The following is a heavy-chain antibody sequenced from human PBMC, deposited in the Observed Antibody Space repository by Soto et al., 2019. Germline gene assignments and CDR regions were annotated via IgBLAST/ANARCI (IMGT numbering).Heavy chain of an antibody. Sequence: QVQLQESGPGLVKPSQTLSLTCTVSGGSISSGGYYWSWIRQHPGKGLEWIGYIYYSGSTYYNPSLKSRVTISVDTSKNQFSLKLSSVTAADTAVYYCARSGGVAISPPPYYYYYYMDVWGKGTTVTVSS. J-gene: IGHJ6*03. D-gene: IGHD3-16*01. V-gene: IGHV4-31*03. CDR1: GGSISSGGYY. CDR3: ARSGGVAISPPPYYYYYYMDV. CDR2: IYYSGST.